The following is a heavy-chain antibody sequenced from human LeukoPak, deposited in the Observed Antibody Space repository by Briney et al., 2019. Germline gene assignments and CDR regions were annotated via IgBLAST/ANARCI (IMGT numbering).Heavy chain of an antibody. J-gene: IGHJ3*02. CDR2: IYYSGST. Sequence: SETLSLTCTVSGGSISSYYWSWLRQPPGKGLEWIGYIYYSGSTNYNPSLKSRVTISVDTSKNQFSLKLSSVTAADTAVYYCARRKWPDAFDIWGEGTMVTVSS. V-gene: IGHV4-59*08. D-gene: IGHD5-12*01. CDR3: ARRKWPDAFDI. CDR1: GGSISSYY.